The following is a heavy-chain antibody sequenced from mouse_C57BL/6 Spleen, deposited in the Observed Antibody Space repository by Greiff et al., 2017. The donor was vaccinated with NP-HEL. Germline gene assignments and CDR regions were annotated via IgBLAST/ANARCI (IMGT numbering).Heavy chain of an antibody. CDR2: IYPGDGDT. D-gene: IGHD2-4*01. CDR3: TRRDDYDPFDY. J-gene: IGHJ2*01. Sequence: QVQLKQSGPELVKPGASVKISCKASGYAFSSSWMNWVKQRPGKGLEWIGRIYPGDGDTNYNGKFKGKATLTADKSSSTAYMQLSSLTSDDSAVYFCTRRDDYDPFDYWGQGTTLTVSS. CDR1: GYAFSSSW. V-gene: IGHV1-82*01.